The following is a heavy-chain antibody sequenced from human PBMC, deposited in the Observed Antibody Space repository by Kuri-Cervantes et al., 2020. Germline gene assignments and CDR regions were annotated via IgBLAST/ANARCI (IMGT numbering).Heavy chain of an antibody. J-gene: IGHJ6*03. V-gene: IGHV4-4*02. CDR2: IYHSGST. Sequence: SCAVSGDSISSSDWWSWVRQPPGKGLEWIGEIYHSGSTNYNPSLKSRVTISVDKSKNQFSLKLSSVTAADTAVYYCARSPSRYYMDVWGKGTTVTVSS. CDR1: GDSISSSDW. CDR3: ARSPSRYYMDV.